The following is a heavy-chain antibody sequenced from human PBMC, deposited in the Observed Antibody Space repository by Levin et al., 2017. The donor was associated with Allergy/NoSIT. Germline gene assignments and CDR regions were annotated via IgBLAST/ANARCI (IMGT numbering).Heavy chain of an antibody. J-gene: IGHJ3*02. CDR1: GFTFSSYS. Sequence: GGSLRLSCAASGFTFSSYSMNWVRQAPGKGLEWVSYISSSSSTIYYADSVKGRFTISRDNAKNSLYLQMNSLRAEDTAVYYCARDSLDCSSTSCYLAIAFDIWGQGTMVTVSS. D-gene: IGHD2-2*01. CDR2: ISSSSSTI. V-gene: IGHV3-48*01. CDR3: ARDSLDCSSTSCYLAIAFDI.